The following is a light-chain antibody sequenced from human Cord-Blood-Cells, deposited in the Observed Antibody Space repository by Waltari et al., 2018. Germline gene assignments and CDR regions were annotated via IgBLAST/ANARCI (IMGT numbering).Light chain of an antibody. CDR1: SLRSYY. CDR3: NSRDSSGNHVV. Sequence: SSELTQDPAVSVALGQTVRITCQGDSLRSYYASWYQQKPGQAPVFVIEGKNNPPSVIPDRFSGSSSGNTASLTITGAQAEDEADYYCNSRDSSGNHVVFGGGTKLTVL. CDR2: GKN. V-gene: IGLV3-19*01. J-gene: IGLJ2*01.